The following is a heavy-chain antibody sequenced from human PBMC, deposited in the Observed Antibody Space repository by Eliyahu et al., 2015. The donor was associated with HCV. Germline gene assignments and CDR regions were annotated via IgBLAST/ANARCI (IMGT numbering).Heavy chain of an antibody. Sequence: EEQLAESGGGLVKPGGSLRLSCAASGFSLSSYNMNWVRQAPGKGLEWVSFISSSSSYIYYGESVKGRFTISRDNAKNSLSLQLHSLRAEDTAVYYCARELWQPLHSSANYGMDVWGQGTTVTVSS. D-gene: IGHD6-19*01. J-gene: IGHJ6*01. CDR1: GFSLSSYN. V-gene: IGHV3-21*01. CDR2: ISSSSSYI. CDR3: ARELWQPLHSSANYGMDV.